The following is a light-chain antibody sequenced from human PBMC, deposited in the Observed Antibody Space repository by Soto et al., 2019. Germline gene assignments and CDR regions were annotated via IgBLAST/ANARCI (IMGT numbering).Light chain of an antibody. CDR1: SXXVGXXXX. Sequence: QSALAQPASVSGSXXQSXXXXXXXTSXXVGXXXXVSXXQXHPHRAPXXIIYKGTQRPSGVXNRFSGSTSGNAASLTXXAXXPDDEADYFCCSSAPESTYVCGTGTKLTVL. CDR3: CSSAPESTYV. V-gene: IGLV2-23*01. CDR2: KGT. J-gene: IGLJ1*01.